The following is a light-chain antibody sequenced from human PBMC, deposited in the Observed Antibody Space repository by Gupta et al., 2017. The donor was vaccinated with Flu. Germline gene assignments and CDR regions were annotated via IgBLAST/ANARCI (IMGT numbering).Light chain of an antibody. CDR1: QSRLYSSNNQTY. CDR2: WAS. CDR3: QQYDRTPET. V-gene: IGKV4-1*01. J-gene: IGKJ1*01. Sequence: SLGERATINCKSSQSRLYSSNNQTYLAWYQQKPGQPPKVLIDWASTRGFGVPDRFTGRGSGTDFTLAISRLQAEDVAVYYCQQYDRTPETFGQGTKVEI.